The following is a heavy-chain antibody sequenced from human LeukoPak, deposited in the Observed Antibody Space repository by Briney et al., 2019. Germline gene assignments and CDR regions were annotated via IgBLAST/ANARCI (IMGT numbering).Heavy chain of an antibody. CDR2: IKEDGSNK. D-gene: IGHD4-17*01. CDR1: GFTFSSYW. V-gene: IGHV3-7*03. J-gene: IGHJ5*02. Sequence: GGSLRLSCAASGFTFSSYWMSWVRQAPGKGLEWVANIKEDGSNKDYVDSVKGRFTISRDNAKNSLYLQMNSLRAEDTALYYCARDALRGDYLTNWFDPWGQGTLVTVSS. CDR3: ARDALRGDYLTNWFDP.